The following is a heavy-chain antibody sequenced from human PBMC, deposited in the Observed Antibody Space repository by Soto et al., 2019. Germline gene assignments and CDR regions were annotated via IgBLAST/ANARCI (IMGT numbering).Heavy chain of an antibody. Sequence: GESLKISCAASGFTFSSYGMHWVRQAPGKGLEWVAVIWYDGSNKYYADSVKGRFTISRDNSKNTLYLQMNSLRAEDTAVYYCARDKERDYQLLHMDVWGKGTTVTVSS. V-gene: IGHV3-33*01. CDR2: IWYDGSNK. CDR3: ARDKERDYQLLHMDV. J-gene: IGHJ6*03. CDR1: GFTFSSYG. D-gene: IGHD2-2*01.